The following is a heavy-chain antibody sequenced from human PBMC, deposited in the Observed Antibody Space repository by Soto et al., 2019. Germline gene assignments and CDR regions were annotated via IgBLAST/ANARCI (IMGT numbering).Heavy chain of an antibody. V-gene: IGHV4-39*01. CDR2: IYYSGST. J-gene: IGHJ4*02. CDR1: GGSISSSSYY. CDR3: ARHVSYTMVRGVRGRYFDY. D-gene: IGHD3-10*01. Sequence: QLQLQESGPGLVKPSETLSLTCTVSGGSISSSSYYWGWIRQPPGKGLEWIGSIYYSGSTYYNPSLKSRVTISVDTSKNQSSLKLSSVTAADTPVYYCARHVSYTMVRGVRGRYFDYWGQGTLVTVSS.